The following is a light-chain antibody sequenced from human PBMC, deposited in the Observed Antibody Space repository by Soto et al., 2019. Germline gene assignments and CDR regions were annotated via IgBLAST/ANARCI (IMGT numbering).Light chain of an antibody. CDR2: DTN. CDR3: LLSYNGARV. CDR1: TGAVTSGHY. J-gene: IGLJ3*02. V-gene: IGLV7-46*01. Sequence: QTVVTQEPLLTVSPGGTITLTCGSSTGAVTSGHYPYWFQQKPGQAPRTLIYDTNNKYSWTPARFSGSLLGGKAALTLSGAQPEDESEYYCLLSYNGARVFGGGTKLTVL.